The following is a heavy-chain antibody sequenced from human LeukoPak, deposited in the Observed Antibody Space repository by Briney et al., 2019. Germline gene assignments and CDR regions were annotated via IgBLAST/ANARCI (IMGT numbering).Heavy chain of an antibody. J-gene: IGHJ4*02. CDR3: ARGRALGYSGYDHPGYDY. D-gene: IGHD5-12*01. V-gene: IGHV3-66*01. CDR1: GFTFSSCA. CDR2: IYSGGST. Sequence: GGSLRLSCAAFGFTFSSCAMSWVRQAPGKGLEWVSVIYSGGSTYYADSVKGRFTISRDNSKNTLYLQMNSLRAEDTAVYYCARGRALGYSGYDHPGYDYWGQGTLVTVSS.